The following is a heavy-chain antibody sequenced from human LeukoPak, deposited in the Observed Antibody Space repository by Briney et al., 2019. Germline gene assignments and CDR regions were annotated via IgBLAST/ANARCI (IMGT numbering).Heavy chain of an antibody. CDR2: IYYGGST. CDR3: AREDTAMVSLFDY. D-gene: IGHD5-18*01. V-gene: IGHV4-31*03. J-gene: IGHJ4*02. Sequence: SETLSLTCTVSGGSISSGGYYWSWIRQHPGKGLEWIGYIYYGGSTYYNPSLKSRVTISVDTSKNQFSLKLSSVTAADTAVYYCAREDTAMVSLFDYWGQGTLVTVSS. CDR1: GGSISSGGYY.